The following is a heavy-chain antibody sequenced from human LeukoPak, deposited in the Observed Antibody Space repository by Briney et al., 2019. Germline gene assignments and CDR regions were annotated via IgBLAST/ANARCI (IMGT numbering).Heavy chain of an antibody. CDR1: GGSVTTHH. Sequence: SVTLSLTCTVSGGSVTTHHWNWIRQTPGKGLEWIGYVFDSGRTKENPSLKSRVTLSADTSKNQLSLRLSSVTAADTAVYYCTTIKRGNIFGYFDFWGQGILVTVSS. CDR2: VFDSGRT. J-gene: IGHJ4*02. D-gene: IGHD5-18*01. V-gene: IGHV4-59*02. CDR3: TTIKRGNIFGYFDF.